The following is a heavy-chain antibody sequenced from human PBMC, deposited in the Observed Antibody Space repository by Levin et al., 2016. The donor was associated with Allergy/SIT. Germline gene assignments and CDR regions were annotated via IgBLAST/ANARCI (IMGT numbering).Heavy chain of an antibody. CDR3: ARQGSGWSPDY. CDR2: IYYSGST. V-gene: IGHV4-59*13. CDR1: GGSFSGYY. D-gene: IGHD6-19*01. J-gene: IGHJ4*02. Sequence: SETLSLTCAVYGGSFSGYYWSWIRQPPGKGLEWIGYIYYSGSTNYNPSLKSRVTISVDTSKNQFSLKLSSVTAADTAVYYCARQGSGWSPDYWGQGTLVTVSS.